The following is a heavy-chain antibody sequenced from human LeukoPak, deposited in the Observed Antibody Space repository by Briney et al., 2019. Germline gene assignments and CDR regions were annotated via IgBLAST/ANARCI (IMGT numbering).Heavy chain of an antibody. J-gene: IGHJ6*02. CDR2: IWYDGSNK. CDR3: ARERIAAAGTPPYYYYYGMDV. CDR1: GFTFSSYG. D-gene: IGHD6-13*01. V-gene: IGHV3-33*01. Sequence: PGGSLRLSCAASGFTFSSYGMLWVRQAPGKGLEWVAVIWYDGSNKYYADSVKGRFTISRDNSKNTLYLQMNSLRAEDTAVYYCARERIAAAGTPPYYYYYGMDVWGQGTTVTVSS.